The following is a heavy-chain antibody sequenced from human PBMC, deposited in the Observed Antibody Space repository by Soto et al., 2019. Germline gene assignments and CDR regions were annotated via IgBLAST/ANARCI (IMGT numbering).Heavy chain of an antibody. Sequence: QVQLVESGGGVVQPGRSLRLSCAASGFTFSSYAMHWVRQAPGKGLEWVAVISYDGSNKYYADSVKGRFTISRDNSKNTLYLQMNSLRAEDTAVYYCARTIGYCTNGVCPVEFYYYGMDVWGQGTTVTVSS. J-gene: IGHJ6*02. D-gene: IGHD2-8*01. CDR1: GFTFSSYA. CDR3: ARTIGYCTNGVCPVEFYYYGMDV. V-gene: IGHV3-30-3*01. CDR2: ISYDGSNK.